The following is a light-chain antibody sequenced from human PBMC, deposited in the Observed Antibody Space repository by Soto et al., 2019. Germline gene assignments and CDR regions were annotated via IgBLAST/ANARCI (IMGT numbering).Light chain of an antibody. J-gene: IGLJ2*01. Sequence: QSALTQVVSVSGSPGQSITITCTGTSSDVGTYNHVSWYQQHPGKAPKLMIYNVDYRPSGVSNRFSGSKSGNTASLSISGLKAEDEASYYCSSYTKTDTVVFGGGTKLTVL. CDR1: SSDVGTYNH. CDR2: NVD. V-gene: IGLV2-14*03. CDR3: SSYTKTDTVV.